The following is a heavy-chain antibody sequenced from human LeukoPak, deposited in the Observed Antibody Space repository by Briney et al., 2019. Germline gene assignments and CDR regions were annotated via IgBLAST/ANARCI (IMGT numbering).Heavy chain of an antibody. J-gene: IGHJ5*02. D-gene: IGHD3-22*01. CDR1: DDSISNSRYY. V-gene: IGHV4-39*01. Sequence: SETLSLTCTVSDDSISNSRYYGGWIRQPPGKGLEWIATIYYSGSTYYNPSLKSRLTISVDTSKTQFSLILTSVTAADKAVYYCARQTYYYNSTSRAYYYRPFDPWGQGTLVTVSS. CDR2: IYYSGST. CDR3: ARQTYYYNSTSRAYYYRPFDP.